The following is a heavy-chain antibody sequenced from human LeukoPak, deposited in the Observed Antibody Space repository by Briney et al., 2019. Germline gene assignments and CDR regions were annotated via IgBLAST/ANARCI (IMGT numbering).Heavy chain of an antibody. CDR3: ARDRAGTGSGWFDP. CDR2: INSDGSST. D-gene: IGHD6-13*01. Sequence: GGSLRLSCAASGXTFSSYWMHWVRQVPGKGLVWVSRINSDGSSTRYADSVKGRFTISRDNAKNTLYLQMNSLRAEDTAVYYCARDRAGTGSGWFDPWGQGTLVTVSS. J-gene: IGHJ5*02. CDR1: GXTFSSYW. V-gene: IGHV3-74*01.